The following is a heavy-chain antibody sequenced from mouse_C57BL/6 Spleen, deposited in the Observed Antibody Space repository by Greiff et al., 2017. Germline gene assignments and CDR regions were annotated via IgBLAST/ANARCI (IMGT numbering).Heavy chain of an antibody. V-gene: IGHV1-72*01. J-gene: IGHJ2*01. D-gene: IGHD2-3*01. Sequence: QVQLKQPGAELVKPGASVKLSCKASGYTFTSYWMHWVKQRPGRGLEWIGRIDPNSGGTKYNEKFKSKATLTVDKPSSTAYMQLSSLTSEDSAVYYCARYLYDGYWGGYFDYWGQGTTLTVSS. CDR2: IDPNSGGT. CDR3: ARYLYDGYWGGYFDY. CDR1: GYTFTSYW.